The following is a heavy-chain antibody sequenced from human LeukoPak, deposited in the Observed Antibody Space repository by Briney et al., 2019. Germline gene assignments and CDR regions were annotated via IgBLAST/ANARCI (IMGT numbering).Heavy chain of an antibody. CDR3: ARCLYSSSSVDGEY. J-gene: IGHJ4*02. CDR1: GFTFRSYS. D-gene: IGHD6-6*01. CDR2: ISSSSSNI. V-gene: IGHV3-21*01. Sequence: GGSLRLSCAASGFTFRSYSMNWVRQAPGKGLEWVSSISSSSSNIYYADSVKGRFTISRDNAKKSLYLQMNSLRAEATAVYYCARCLYSSSSVDGEYWGQGTLVSVSS.